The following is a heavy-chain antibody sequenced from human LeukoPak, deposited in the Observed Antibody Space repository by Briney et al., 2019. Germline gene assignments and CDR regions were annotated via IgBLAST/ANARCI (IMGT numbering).Heavy chain of an antibody. D-gene: IGHD3-10*01. Sequence: SGGSLRLSCAASGFTFDDYGMSWVRQAPGKGLEWVSGINWNGGSTGYADSVKGRFTISRDNAKNPLYLQMNSLRAEDTALYYCARNFAMVRGVYYYYYGMDVWGQGTTVTVSS. CDR2: INWNGGST. V-gene: IGHV3-20*04. CDR1: GFTFDDYG. CDR3: ARNFAMVRGVYYYYYGMDV. J-gene: IGHJ6*02.